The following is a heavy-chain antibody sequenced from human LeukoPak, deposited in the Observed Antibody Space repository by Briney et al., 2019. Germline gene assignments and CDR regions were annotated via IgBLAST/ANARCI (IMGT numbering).Heavy chain of an antibody. Sequence: HGASVKVSCKASGYTFTSYAMHWVPQSPGQRVEAMGWINAGNGNTKYSQKFQGRVTITRDTSASTAYMELSSLRSEDTAVYYCARDRYFGGYSYGFDYWGQGTLVTVSS. CDR3: ARDRYFGGYSYGFDY. CDR1: GYTFTSYA. J-gene: IGHJ4*02. CDR2: INAGNGNT. V-gene: IGHV1-3*01. D-gene: IGHD5-18*01.